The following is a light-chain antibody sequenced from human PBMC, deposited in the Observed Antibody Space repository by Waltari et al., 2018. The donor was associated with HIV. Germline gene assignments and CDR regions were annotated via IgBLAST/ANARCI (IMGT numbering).Light chain of an antibody. V-gene: IGLV1-47*01. CDR3: AAWDDRMVYV. CDR2: ETN. CDR1: SSNIGTNY. Sequence: QSVLTQPPSASGTPGQRVTISCSGSSSNIGTNYVYWYQQLPGPAPKLLIHETNQRPSGVPGRFSASKSGTSASLAISGLRPDDEAHYYCAAWDDRMVYVFGTGTEVTVL. J-gene: IGLJ1*01.